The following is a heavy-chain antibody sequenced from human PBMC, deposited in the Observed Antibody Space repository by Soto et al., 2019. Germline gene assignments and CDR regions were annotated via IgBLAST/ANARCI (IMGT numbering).Heavy chain of an antibody. Sequence: EVQLVESGGGRVQPGGSLRLSCAATGFTFTNHWMHWVRQAPGKGLVWVSSINSDGITTFYADSVRGRFTISRDNARTTVFLQMNRLRGEDTSVYYCARGIQRRYAMDAWGQEPTFTFSS. V-gene: IGHV3-74*01. J-gene: IGHJ6*02. CDR2: INSDGITT. D-gene: IGHD3-3*02. CDR1: GFTFTNHW. CDR3: ARGIQRRYAMDA.